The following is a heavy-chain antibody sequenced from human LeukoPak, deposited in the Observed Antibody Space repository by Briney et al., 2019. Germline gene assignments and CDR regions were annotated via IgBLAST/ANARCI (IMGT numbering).Heavy chain of an antibody. J-gene: IGHJ4*02. Sequence: WGSLRLSCAASGFTFSSYAMTWVRHAPAKGLELVSGIGASGTYYAEPVKGRFTISRDNSKNTLYLQMNSLRAEDTAVYYCAKDHGSGSQIGWGQGTLVTVSS. D-gene: IGHD1-26*01. CDR3: AKDHGSGSQIG. CDR1: GFTFSSYA. V-gene: IGHV3-23*01. CDR2: IGASGT.